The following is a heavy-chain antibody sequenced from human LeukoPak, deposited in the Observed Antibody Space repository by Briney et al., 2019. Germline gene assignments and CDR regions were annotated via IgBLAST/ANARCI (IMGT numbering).Heavy chain of an antibody. D-gene: IGHD3-9*01. Sequence: PGGSLRLSCAASGFTVSSNYMSWVRQAPGKGLQWVSIIYSGGSTYYADSVKGRLTISRDNSKNTLYLQMNSLRAEDTAVYFCAKDTDIYYYYYDMDVWGQGTTVTVSS. CDR2: IYSGGST. CDR1: GFTVSSNY. V-gene: IGHV3-53*01. J-gene: IGHJ6*02. CDR3: AKDTDIYYYYYDMDV.